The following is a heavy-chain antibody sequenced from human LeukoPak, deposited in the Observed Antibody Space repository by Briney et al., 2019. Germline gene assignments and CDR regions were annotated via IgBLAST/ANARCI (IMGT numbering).Heavy chain of an antibody. Sequence: GGSLRLSCAASGFTFSSYAMNWVRQAPGKGLGWVSGISGSGGTTYYADSVTGRFTISRDNSKNTLYLQMNSLRAEDTAVYYCAKALGYRYGPNDAFDIWGQGTMVTVSS. D-gene: IGHD5-18*01. CDR3: AKALGYRYGPNDAFDI. CDR1: GFTFSSYA. CDR2: ISGSGGTT. J-gene: IGHJ3*02. V-gene: IGHV3-23*01.